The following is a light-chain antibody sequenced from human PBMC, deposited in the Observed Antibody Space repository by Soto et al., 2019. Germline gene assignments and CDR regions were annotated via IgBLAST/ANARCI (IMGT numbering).Light chain of an antibody. CDR2: KVS. J-gene: IGKJ2*01. CDR1: QSLVYSDGNTY. V-gene: IGKV2-30*01. CDR3: IQGTHWPPGYT. Sequence: DVVMTQSPLSLPVTLGQPASISCRSSQSLVYSDGNTYLNWFQQRPGQSPRRLIYKVSNRDSGVPDRVSGSGSGTDFTLKISRVEAEDVGVYYCIQGTHWPPGYTFGQGTKLEIK.